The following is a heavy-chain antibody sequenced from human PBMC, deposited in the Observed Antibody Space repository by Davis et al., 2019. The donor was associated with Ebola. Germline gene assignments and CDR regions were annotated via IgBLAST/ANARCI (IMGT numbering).Heavy chain of an antibody. Sequence: GGSLRLSCVASGFTFSDYYMSWIRQAPGKGLEWLSYISNRDGTIFYADSVKGRFTISRDNAKNSLCLQMNSLRAEDTAVYYCARDGVEYFYGSGNYRAYWGQGTLVTVSS. J-gene: IGHJ4*02. CDR1: GFTFSDYY. D-gene: IGHD3-10*01. V-gene: IGHV3-11*04. CDR3: ARDGVEYFYGSGNYRAY. CDR2: ISNRDGTI.